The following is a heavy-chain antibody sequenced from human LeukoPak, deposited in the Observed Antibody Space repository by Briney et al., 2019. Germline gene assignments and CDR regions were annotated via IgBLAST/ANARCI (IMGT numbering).Heavy chain of an antibody. CDR2: INHSGGT. CDR1: GRSFSGYY. D-gene: IGHD2-2*02. J-gene: IGHJ4*02. CDR3: ASGRSGNQLLYVY. V-gene: IGHV4-34*01. Sequence: PSETLSLTCAVYGRSFSGYYWTWIRQPPGKGLEWIGEINHSGGTDHNPSLKSRVTMSVDTSKNQISLQLTSVTAADTAVYYSASGRSGNQLLYVYWGQGTLVTVSS.